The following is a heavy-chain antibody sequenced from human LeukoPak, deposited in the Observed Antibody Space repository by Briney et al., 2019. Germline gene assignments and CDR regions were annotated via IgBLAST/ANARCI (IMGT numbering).Heavy chain of an antibody. CDR1: GFTFSSYA. V-gene: IGHV3-23*01. D-gene: IGHD3-10*01. CDR3: ARDGGSGQFDY. Sequence: PGGSLRLSCAASGFTFSSYAMSWVRQAPGKGLEWVSSISGSGGSIYYADSVKGRFTISRDNSKSTLYLQMNSLRAEDTAVYYCARDGGSGQFDYWGQGTLVTVSS. CDR2: ISGSGGSI. J-gene: IGHJ4*02.